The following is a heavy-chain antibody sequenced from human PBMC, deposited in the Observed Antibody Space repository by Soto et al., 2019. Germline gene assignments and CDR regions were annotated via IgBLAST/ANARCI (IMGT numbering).Heavy chain of an antibody. CDR1: GFTFSRDW. CDR3: ARGLKWGLFAY. D-gene: IGHD4-4*01. Sequence: EVQLVESGGGLVQTGGSLRLSCAASGFTFSRDWMHWVRQAPGKGLVWVSHLNRDGSSTSYADYVNGRFTISRDNARNTLFLQMNSLRAEDTAVYYCARGLKWGLFAYWGQGTLVTVSS. CDR2: LNRDGSST. V-gene: IGHV3-74*01. J-gene: IGHJ4*02.